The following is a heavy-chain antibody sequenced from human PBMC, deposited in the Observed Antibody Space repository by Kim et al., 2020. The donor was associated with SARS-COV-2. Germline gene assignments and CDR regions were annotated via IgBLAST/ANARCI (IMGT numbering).Heavy chain of an antibody. CDR3: ARGWIDTMVRGLDWFDP. J-gene: IGHJ5*02. V-gene: IGHV1-8*01. Sequence: ASVKVSCKASGYTFTSYDINWVRQATGQGLEWMGWMNPNSGNTGYAQKFQGRVTMTRNTSISTAYMELSSLRSEDTAVYYCARGWIDTMVRGLDWFDPWGQGTLVTVSS. CDR1: GYTFTSYD. CDR2: MNPNSGNT. D-gene: IGHD3-10*01.